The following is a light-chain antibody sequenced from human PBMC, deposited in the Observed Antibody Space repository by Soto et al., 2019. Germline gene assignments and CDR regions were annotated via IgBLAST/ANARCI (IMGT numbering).Light chain of an antibody. Sequence: EIVLTQSPATLSSSPGERATLSCRASQTVNSRLAWYQHKPGQAPRLLIYHTSNRATGIPARFSGSGSGTDFTLTISSLEPEDFAVYYCQVRSNWPPGVTFGGGTKVEIK. CDR3: QVRSNWPPGVT. CDR1: QTVNSR. CDR2: HTS. J-gene: IGKJ4*01. V-gene: IGKV3-11*01.